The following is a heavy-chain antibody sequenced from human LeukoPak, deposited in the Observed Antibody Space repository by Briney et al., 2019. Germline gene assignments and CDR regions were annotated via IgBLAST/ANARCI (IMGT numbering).Heavy chain of an antibody. V-gene: IGHV1-58*01. CDR1: GFTFTSSA. CDR3: AADVGEYYYDSSGYPGGY. D-gene: IGHD3-22*01. Sequence: VKVSCKASGFTFTSSAVQWVRQARGQRLEWIGWIVVGSGNTNYAQKFQERVTITRDMSTSTAYMELSSLRSEDTAVYYCAADVGEYYYDSSGYPGGYWGQGTLVTVSS. CDR2: IVVGSGNT. J-gene: IGHJ4*02.